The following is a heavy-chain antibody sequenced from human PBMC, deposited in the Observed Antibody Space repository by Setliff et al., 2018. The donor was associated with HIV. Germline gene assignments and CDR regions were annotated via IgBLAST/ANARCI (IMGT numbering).Heavy chain of an antibody. J-gene: IGHJ4*02. CDR2: IHTTGST. V-gene: IGHV4-61*09. CDR1: GDSISSGGYF. Sequence: PSETLSLTCTVSGDSISSGGYFWSWIRQPAGKGLEWVGHIHTTGSTNYNPSLRSRVTISVDTSKNHFSLRLSSVTAADTAVYYCASLFRLSGFWISFLPDYWGQGILVTVSS. D-gene: IGHD3-3*01. CDR3: ASLFRLSGFWISFLPDY.